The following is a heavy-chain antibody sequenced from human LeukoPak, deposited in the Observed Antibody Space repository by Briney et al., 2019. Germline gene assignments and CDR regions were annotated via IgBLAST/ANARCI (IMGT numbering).Heavy chain of an antibody. CDR1: GYTFTSYD. CDR3: ARGRLIYYGMDV. Sequence: ASVKVSCKASGYTFTSYDINWVRQATGQGLEWMGWMNPNSGNTGYAQKFQGRVTMTRNTSIGAAYMELSSLRSEDTAVYYCARGRLIYYGMDVWGQGTTVTVSS. D-gene: IGHD2-21*01. CDR2: MNPNSGNT. J-gene: IGHJ6*02. V-gene: IGHV1-8*01.